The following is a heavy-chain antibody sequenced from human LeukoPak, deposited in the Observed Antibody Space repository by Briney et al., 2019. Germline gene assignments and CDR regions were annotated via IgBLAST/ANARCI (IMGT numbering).Heavy chain of an antibody. CDR3: ARECAELEPTNYYYYYYMDV. CDR2: ISAYNGNT. D-gene: IGHD1-1*01. Sequence: GASVKVSCKASGYTFTSYGISWVRQAPGQGLEWMGWISAYNGNTNYAQKLQGRVTMTTDTSTSTAYMELRSLRSDDTAVYYCARECAELEPTNYYYYYYMDVWGKGTTVTVSS. V-gene: IGHV1-18*01. J-gene: IGHJ6*03. CDR1: GYTFTSYG.